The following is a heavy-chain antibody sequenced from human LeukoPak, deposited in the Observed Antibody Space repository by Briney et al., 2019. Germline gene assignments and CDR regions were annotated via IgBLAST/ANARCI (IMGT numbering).Heavy chain of an antibody. CDR2: INHSGST. D-gene: IGHD3-10*01. J-gene: IGHJ5*02. V-gene: IGHV4-34*01. CDR1: GGSFSGYY. CDR3: ARDSGTTGEVKFDP. Sequence: KPSETQSLTCAVYGGSFSGYYWSWIRQPPGKGLEWIGEINHSGSTNYNPSLKSRVTISVDTSKNQFSLKLMSVTAADTAVYYCARDSGTTGEVKFDPWGQGALVTVSS.